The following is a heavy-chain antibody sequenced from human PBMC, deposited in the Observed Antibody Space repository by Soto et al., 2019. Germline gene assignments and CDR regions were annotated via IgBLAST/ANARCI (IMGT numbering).Heavy chain of an antibody. Sequence: SQTLSLTCAISGDSVSSNSAAWNWIRQSPSRGLEWLGRTYYRSKWYNDYAVSVKSRITINPDTSKNQFSLQLNSVTPEDTAVYYCARDRQLVRGVITHYYYYYYMDVWGKGTTVTVSS. V-gene: IGHV6-1*01. CDR1: GDSVSSNSAA. CDR3: ARDRQLVRGVITHYYYYYYMDV. D-gene: IGHD3-10*01. J-gene: IGHJ6*03. CDR2: TYYRSKWYN.